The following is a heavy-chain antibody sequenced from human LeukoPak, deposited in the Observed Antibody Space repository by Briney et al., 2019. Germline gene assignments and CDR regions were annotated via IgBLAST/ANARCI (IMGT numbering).Heavy chain of an antibody. CDR1: GFTFSSYH. CDR2: ISTSSSSSYI. CDR3: AELGITMIGGV. D-gene: IGHD3-10*02. V-gene: IGHV3-21*01. J-gene: IGHJ6*04. Sequence: PGGSLRLSCVVSGFTFSSYHMNWVRKAPGKGREWVSSISTSSSSSYIYYADSVTGRFTISRDNAKNSLYLQMNSLRAEDTAVYYCAELGITMIGGVWGKGTTVTIAS.